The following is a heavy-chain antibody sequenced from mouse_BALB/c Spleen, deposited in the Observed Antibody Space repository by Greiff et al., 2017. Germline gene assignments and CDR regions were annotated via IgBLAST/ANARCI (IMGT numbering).Heavy chain of an antibody. V-gene: IGHV1-54*01. CDR1: GYAFTNYL. D-gene: IGHD1-1*01. CDR2: INPGSGGT. Sequence: QVQLKQSGAELVRPGTSVKVSCKASGYAFTNYLIEWVKQRPGQGLEWIGVINPGSGGTNYNEKFKGKATLTADKSSSTAYMQLSSLTSDDSAVYFCARGGYYGSSPDYWGQGTTLTVSS. J-gene: IGHJ2*01. CDR3: ARGGYYGSSPDY.